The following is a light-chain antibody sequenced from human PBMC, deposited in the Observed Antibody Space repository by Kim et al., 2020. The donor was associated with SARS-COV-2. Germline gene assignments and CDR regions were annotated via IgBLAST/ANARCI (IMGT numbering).Light chain of an antibody. J-gene: IGLJ2*01. V-gene: IGLV2-11*01. CDR3: CSFAGSHILV. Sequence: QSALTQPRSVSGSPGQSVTISCTGSSSDIGDHNYVSWYQQHPGNVPKLIIYAVTRRPSGVPDRFSGSKYGNTASLTISGLQAEDEADYFCCSFAGSHILVFGGGTQLTVL. CDR1: SSDIGDHNY. CDR2: AVT.